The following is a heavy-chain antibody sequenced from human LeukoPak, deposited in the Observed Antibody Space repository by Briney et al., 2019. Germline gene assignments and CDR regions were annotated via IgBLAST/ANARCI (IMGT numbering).Heavy chain of an antibody. CDR1: GFTFSSYA. J-gene: IGHJ3*02. V-gene: IGHV3-30-3*01. Sequence: GRSPRLSCAASGFTFSSYAMHWVRQAPGKGLEWVAVISYDGSNKYYADSVKGRFTISRDNSKNTLYLQMNSLRAEDTAVYYCARDSSTENDAFDIWGQGTMVTVSS. D-gene: IGHD4-17*01. CDR2: ISYDGSNK. CDR3: ARDSSTENDAFDI.